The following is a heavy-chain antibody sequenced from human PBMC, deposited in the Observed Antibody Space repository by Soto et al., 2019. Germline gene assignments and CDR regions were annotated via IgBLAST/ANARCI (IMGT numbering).Heavy chain of an antibody. CDR2: IIPIFGTA. J-gene: IGHJ6*02. Sequence: QVQLVQSGAEVKKPGSSVKVSCKASGGTFSSYAISWVRQAPGQGLEWMGGIIPIFGTANYAQKFQARVTLTADESTSTAYVELRSLRSEDTAVYYCAASFITMVRGGTRDDYYYYGMDVWGQGTTVTVSS. V-gene: IGHV1-69*01. CDR1: GGTFSSYA. D-gene: IGHD3-10*01. CDR3: AASFITMVRGGTRDDYYYYGMDV.